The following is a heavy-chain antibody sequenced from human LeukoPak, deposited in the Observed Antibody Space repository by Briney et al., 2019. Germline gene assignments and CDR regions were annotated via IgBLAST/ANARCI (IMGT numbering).Heavy chain of an antibody. D-gene: IGHD4-17*01. CDR3: ARGVHGDYRWYFDL. J-gene: IGHJ2*01. CDR2: INHSGST. V-gene: IGHV4-34*01. Sequence: SETLSLTCAVYGGSFSGYYWSWIRQPPGKGLEWIGEINHSGSTNYNPSLKSRVTISLDTSKNQFSLKVSSVTAADTAAYFCARGVHGDYRWYFDLWGRGTLVTVSS. CDR1: GGSFSGYY.